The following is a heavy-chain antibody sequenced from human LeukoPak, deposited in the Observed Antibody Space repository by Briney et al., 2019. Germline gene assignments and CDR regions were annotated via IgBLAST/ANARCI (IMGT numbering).Heavy chain of an antibody. V-gene: IGHV5-51*01. Sequence: GESLQISCKGPGYSFTSYWIGWVRQLPGKGLEWMGIIYPGDSDATYSPSFQGQVTISADKSINTAYLQWSSLKASDTAMYYCARRQTAESCTRNPDCYFDSWGQGTLVTVSS. CDR3: ARRQTAESCTRNPDCYFDS. CDR1: GYSFTSYW. J-gene: IGHJ4*02. D-gene: IGHD2/OR15-2a*01. CDR2: IYPGDSDA.